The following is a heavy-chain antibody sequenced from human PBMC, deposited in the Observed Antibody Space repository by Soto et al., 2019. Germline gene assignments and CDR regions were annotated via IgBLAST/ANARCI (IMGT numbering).Heavy chain of an antibody. Sequence: SETLSLTCSVSGGSVSSDIYYWTWIRQHPGKGPEWTGHIYYSGSTYYNPSLKSRVTISLDMSKKQFTLKLTSVSDSETAVYYCAKGYDYDSGGYLFDYWRQGKLVTVSS. CDR2: IYYSGST. D-gene: IGHD3-22*01. J-gene: IGHJ4*02. CDR1: GGSVSSDIYY. CDR3: AKGYDYDSGGYLFDY. V-gene: IGHV4-31*03.